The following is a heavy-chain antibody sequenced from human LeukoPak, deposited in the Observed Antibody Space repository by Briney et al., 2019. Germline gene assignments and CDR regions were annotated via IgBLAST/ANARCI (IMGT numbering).Heavy chain of an antibody. CDR1: GGSISSYY. J-gene: IGHJ5*02. Sequence: PSETLSLTCTVSGGSISSYYWGWIRQPPGKGLEWIGYIYYSGSTNYNPSLKSRVTISVDTSKNQFSLKPSSVTAADTAVYYCAGERITMVRGVSGNWFDPWGQGTLVAVSS. D-gene: IGHD3-10*01. CDR3: AGERITMVRGVSGNWFDP. V-gene: IGHV4-59*01. CDR2: IYYSGST.